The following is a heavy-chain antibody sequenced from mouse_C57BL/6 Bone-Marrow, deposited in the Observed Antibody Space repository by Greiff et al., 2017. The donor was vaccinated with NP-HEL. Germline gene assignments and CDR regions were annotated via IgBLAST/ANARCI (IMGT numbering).Heavy chain of an antibody. CDR1: GYTFTDYE. CDR2: IDPETGGT. Sequence: QVQLQQSGAELVRLGASVTLSCKASGYTFTDYEMHWVKQTPVHGLEWIGAIDPETGGTAYNQKFKGKAILTADKSSSTAYMELRSLTSEDSAVYYCTRSPYYYGSSYVDWYFDVWGTGTTVTVSS. V-gene: IGHV1-15*01. D-gene: IGHD1-1*01. J-gene: IGHJ1*03. CDR3: TRSPYYYGSSYVDWYFDV.